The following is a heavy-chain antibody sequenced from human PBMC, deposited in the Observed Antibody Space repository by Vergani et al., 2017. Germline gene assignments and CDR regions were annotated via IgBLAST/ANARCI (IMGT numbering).Heavy chain of an antibody. D-gene: IGHD4-17*01. J-gene: IGHJ2*01. CDR1: GFPFSSYA. V-gene: IGHV3-30-3*01. Sequence: QVQLVESGGGVVQPGRSLRLSCAASGFPFSSYAMHWVRQAPGKGLEWVAVISYDGSNKSYADSVKGRFTISRDNAKNTLYLQMNSLRVEDTAVYYCASPNGYGDYVGWYFDLWGRGTLVTVSS. CDR3: ASPNGYGDYVGWYFDL. CDR2: ISYDGSNK.